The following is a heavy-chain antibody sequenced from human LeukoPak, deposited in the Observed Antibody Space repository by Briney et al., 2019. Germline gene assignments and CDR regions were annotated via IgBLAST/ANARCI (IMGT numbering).Heavy chain of an antibody. V-gene: IGHV4-30-4*08. Sequence: SETLSLTCTVSGGSISNSYWSWIRQPPGKGLEWIGYIYYSGSTYYNPSLKSRVTISVDTSKNQISLKLSSVTAADTAVYYCARENMVSNWFDPWGQGTLVTVSS. CDR2: IYYSGST. D-gene: IGHD2/OR15-2a*01. CDR3: ARENMVSNWFDP. CDR1: GGSISNSY. J-gene: IGHJ5*02.